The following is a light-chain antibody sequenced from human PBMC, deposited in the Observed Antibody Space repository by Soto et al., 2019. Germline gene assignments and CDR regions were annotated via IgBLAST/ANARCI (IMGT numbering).Light chain of an antibody. CDR3: QQYARSPLT. Sequence: EIVLTQSPGTLSLSPGERATLSCRASQTVTSSYLAWYQQTGGQAPRLLIYGASNRATGIPDRFSGSGSGTDFTLTISRLEPEDFAVYYYQQYARSPLTFGGGTKVEIK. CDR2: GAS. CDR1: QTVTSSY. V-gene: IGKV3-20*01. J-gene: IGKJ4*01.